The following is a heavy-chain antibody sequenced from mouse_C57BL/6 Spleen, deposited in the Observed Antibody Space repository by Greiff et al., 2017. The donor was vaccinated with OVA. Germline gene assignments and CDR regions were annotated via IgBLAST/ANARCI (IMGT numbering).Heavy chain of an antibody. Sequence: EVKLMESGPGLVKPSQSLSLTCSVTGYSITSGYYWNWIRQFPGNKLEWMGYISYDGSNNYNPSLKNRISITRDTSKNQFFLKLNSVTTEDTATYYCARVDYYGSSSFAYWGQGTLVTVSA. V-gene: IGHV3-6*01. D-gene: IGHD1-1*01. CDR2: ISYDGSN. J-gene: IGHJ3*01. CDR3: ARVDYYGSSSFAY. CDR1: GYSITSGYY.